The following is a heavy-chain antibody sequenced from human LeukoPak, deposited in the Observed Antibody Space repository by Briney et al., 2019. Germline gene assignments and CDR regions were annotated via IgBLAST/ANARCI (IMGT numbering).Heavy chain of an antibody. J-gene: IGHJ4*02. CDR3: ARSRSGYYEDY. V-gene: IGHV3-7*01. CDR1: GFTFSNYW. D-gene: IGHD5-12*01. CDR2: IKEDGSEK. Sequence: GGSLRLSCAASGFTFSNYWMTWVRQAPGKGLEWVANIKEDGSEKYYVDSVKGRFTISRDNAKNSLSLQLNSLSAEDTAVYYCARSRSGYYEDYWGQGTLVTVSS.